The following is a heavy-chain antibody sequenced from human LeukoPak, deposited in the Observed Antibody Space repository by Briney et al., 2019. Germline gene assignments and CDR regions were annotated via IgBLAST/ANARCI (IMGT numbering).Heavy chain of an antibody. CDR3: ARRRGVVAAQYYYYGMDV. J-gene: IGHJ6*02. CDR1: GYTFTSYD. V-gene: IGHV1-8*01. CDR2: MNPNSGNT. D-gene: IGHD2-15*01. Sequence: ASVKVSCKASGYTFTSYDINWVRQATGQGLEWMGWMNPNSGNTGYAQKFQGRVTMTRNTSISTAYMELSSLRSEDTAVYYCARRRGVVAAQYYYYGMDVWGQGTTVTVSS.